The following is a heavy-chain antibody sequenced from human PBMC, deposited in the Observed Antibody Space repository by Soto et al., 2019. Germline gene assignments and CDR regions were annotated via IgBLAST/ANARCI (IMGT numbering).Heavy chain of an antibody. Sequence: QLQLQESGSGLVKPSQTLSLTCAVSGGSISSGGYSWSWIRQPPGKGLAWIGYIYHSGSTYYNPSLKSRGTISVDRSKNQFSLKLSSVTAADTAVYYCARVGFLEWLAIDYWGQGTLVTVSS. CDR1: GGSISSGGYS. CDR2: IYHSGST. V-gene: IGHV4-30-2*01. D-gene: IGHD3-3*01. CDR3: ARVGFLEWLAIDY. J-gene: IGHJ4*02.